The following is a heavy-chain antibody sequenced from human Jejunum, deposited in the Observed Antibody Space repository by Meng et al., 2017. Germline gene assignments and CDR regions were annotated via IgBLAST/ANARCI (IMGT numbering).Heavy chain of an antibody. D-gene: IGHD5-12*01. J-gene: IGHJ5*02. CDR1: GGSISESNG. CDR2: IYHTGGT. CDR3: ARDLLGPAIAASGYFDP. V-gene: IGHV4-4*02. Sequence: QGQLQDPGPGLVKPSGTLSLTCAVAGGSISESNGWSWVRQPQGKELEWIGEIYHTGGTNYNPSLKSRVTMSLDKSKNQFFLDLTSVTAADTAVYYCARDLLGPAIAASGYFDPWGQGTLVTVSS.